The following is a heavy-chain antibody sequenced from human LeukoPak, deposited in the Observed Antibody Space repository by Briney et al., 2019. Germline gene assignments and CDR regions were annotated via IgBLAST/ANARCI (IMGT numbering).Heavy chain of an antibody. Sequence: SETLSLTCTVSGGSISNSNYYWGWIRQPPGKGLEWIGYIYHSGSTYYNPSLKSRVTIPVDRSKNQFSLKLSSVTAADTAVYYCARGGYSSSSLVYYYYYYMDVWGKGTTVTVSS. J-gene: IGHJ6*03. CDR1: GGSISNSNYY. V-gene: IGHV4-39*07. D-gene: IGHD6-6*01. CDR2: IYHSGST. CDR3: ARGGYSSSSLVYYYYYYMDV.